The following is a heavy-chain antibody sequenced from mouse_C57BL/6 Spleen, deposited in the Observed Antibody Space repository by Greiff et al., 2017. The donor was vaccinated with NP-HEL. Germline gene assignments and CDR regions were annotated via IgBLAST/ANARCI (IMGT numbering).Heavy chain of an antibody. CDR3: ARTLGYFDY. Sequence: EVKLMESGGGLVKPGGSLKLSCAASGFTFSDYGMHWVRQAPEKGLEWVAYISSGSSTIYYADTVKGRFTLSRDNAKNTLFLQMTSLRSEDTAMYYCARTLGYFDYWGQGTTLTVSS. CDR2: ISSGSSTI. CDR1: GFTFSDYG. V-gene: IGHV5-17*01. J-gene: IGHJ2*01. D-gene: IGHD3-3*01.